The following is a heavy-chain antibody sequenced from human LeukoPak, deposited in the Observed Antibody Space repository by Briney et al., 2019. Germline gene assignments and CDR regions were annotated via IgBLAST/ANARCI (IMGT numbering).Heavy chain of an antibody. Sequence: GGSLRLSCAASGFTFSSYAMSWVRQAPGKGLEWVSYISSSGSTIYYADSVKGRFTISRDNAKNSLYLQMNSLRAEDTAVYYCARATNHGSYYDYVWGSHAGYFDYWGQGTLVTVSS. D-gene: IGHD3-16*01. V-gene: IGHV3-48*03. CDR3: ARATNHGSYYDYVWGSHAGYFDY. J-gene: IGHJ4*02. CDR2: ISSSGSTI. CDR1: GFTFSSYA.